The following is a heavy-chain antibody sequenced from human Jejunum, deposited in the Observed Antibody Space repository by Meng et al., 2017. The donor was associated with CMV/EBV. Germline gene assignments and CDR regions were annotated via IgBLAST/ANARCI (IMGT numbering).Heavy chain of an antibody. CDR2: FVNNVDT. CDR3: ARGTPGRSYSDY. D-gene: IGHD3-10*01. CDR1: VYTFASYG. V-gene: IGHV1-18*01. J-gene: IGHJ4*02. Sequence: QVPLLQSGAAVKKPWASVRVSSEASVYTFASYGISWLRQAPGQGLEWMGWFVNNVDTYSAQKFQGRVTMTTDTHTSTAFMELRSLRSDDTAVYYCARGTPGRSYSDYWGQGTLVTVSS.